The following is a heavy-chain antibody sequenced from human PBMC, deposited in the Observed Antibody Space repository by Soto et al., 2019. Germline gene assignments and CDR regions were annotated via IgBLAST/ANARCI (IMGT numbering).Heavy chain of an antibody. J-gene: IGHJ6*02. V-gene: IGHV3-30*18. Sequence: GGSLRLSCAASGFTFSSYGMHWVRPAPGKGLEWVAVISYDGSNKYYADSVKGRFTISRDNSKNTLYLQTNSLRAEDTAVYYCAKGMGAAATAESYYVSMDVWGQGATVTVSS. CDR2: ISYDGSNK. D-gene: IGHD2-15*01. CDR3: AKGMGAAATAESYYVSMDV. CDR1: GFTFSSYG.